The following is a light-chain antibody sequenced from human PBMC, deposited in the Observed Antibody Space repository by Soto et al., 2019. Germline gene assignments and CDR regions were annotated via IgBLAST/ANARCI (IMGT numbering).Light chain of an antibody. CDR1: QSVLYSSNNKNY. J-gene: IGKJ2*01. V-gene: IGKV4-1*01. Sequence: EILMTQSPYSLAVSLGERATINCNSSQSVLYSSNNKNYLAWYQHKAGQPPKLLINWSSNRESGVPDRFSCGGSGTDFTLTISRLQYDAVAVYYCQQYYTSPYTFDQGTKLEIK. CDR3: QQYYTSPYT. CDR2: WSS.